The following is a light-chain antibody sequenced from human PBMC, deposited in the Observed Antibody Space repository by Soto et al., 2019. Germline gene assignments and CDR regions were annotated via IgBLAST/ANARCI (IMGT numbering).Light chain of an antibody. CDR3: SSHAGGKNGGV. J-gene: IGLJ3*02. V-gene: IGLV2-8*01. CDR1: SSDVGGYNL. CDR2: EVS. Sequence: QSALTQPPSASGSPGQSVTISCTGTSSDVGGYNLVSWYQQHPGKAPKLMIYEVSKRPSGVPDRFSGSKSGNTASLTVSGLQAEDEADYFCSSHAGGKNGGVFGGGTKLTVL.